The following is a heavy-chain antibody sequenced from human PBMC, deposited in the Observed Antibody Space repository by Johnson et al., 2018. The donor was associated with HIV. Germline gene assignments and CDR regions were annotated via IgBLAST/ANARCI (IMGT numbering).Heavy chain of an antibody. V-gene: IGHV3-11*04. CDR2: ISSSGSTI. CDR1: GFTFSDYY. Sequence: QEKLVESGGGLVKPGGSLRLSCAASGFTFSDYYMSWIRQAPGKGLEWVSYISSSGSTIYYADSVKGRFTVSRDNSKNTLYLQMKSLRPEDTAVYYCAKESKCESRTPHAFDMWGQGTMVTVSS. J-gene: IGHJ3*02. D-gene: IGHD5/OR15-5a*01. CDR3: AKESKCESRTPHAFDM.